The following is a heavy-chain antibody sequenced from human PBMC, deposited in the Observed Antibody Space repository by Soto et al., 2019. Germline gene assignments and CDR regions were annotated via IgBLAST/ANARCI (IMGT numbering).Heavy chain of an antibody. CDR1: GYTFTGYY. J-gene: IGHJ4*02. V-gene: IGHV1-2*04. Sequence: ASVKVSCKASGYTFTGYYMHWVRQAPGQGLEWMGWINPNSGGTNYAQKFQGWVTMTRDTSISTAYMELSRLRSDDTAVYYCAGAGSSSWPGYYFDYWGQGTLVTVSS. CDR3: AGAGSSSWPGYYFDY. D-gene: IGHD6-13*01. CDR2: INPNSGGT.